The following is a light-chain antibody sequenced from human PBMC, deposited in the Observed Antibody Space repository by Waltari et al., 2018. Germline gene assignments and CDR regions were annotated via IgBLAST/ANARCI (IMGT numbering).Light chain of an antibody. J-gene: IGLJ2*01. Sequence: QSALPQPASVSGSPGQSITLPCTGNSSAGGGYDFVSWYQHHRDKVPKLLIFDVSHRPSGASDRFSGSKSGNTASLTIAGLQAGDEADYYCSSKTSSSTVLFGGGTKLTVL. CDR1: SSAGGGYDF. CDR2: DVS. CDR3: SSKTSSSTVL. V-gene: IGLV2-14*03.